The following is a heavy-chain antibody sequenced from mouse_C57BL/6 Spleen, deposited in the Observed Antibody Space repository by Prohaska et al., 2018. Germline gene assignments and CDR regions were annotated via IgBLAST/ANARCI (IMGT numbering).Heavy chain of an antibody. J-gene: IGHJ2*01. CDR1: GFTFSSYA. D-gene: IGHD2-1*01. CDR3: ARIYHYFDY. CDR2: ISDGGSYT. Sequence: EVQLVESGGGLVKPGGSLKLSCAASGFTFSSYAMSWVRQTPEKRLEWVATISDGGSYTYYPDNLKGRFTISRDNAKNNLYLQMSHLKSEDTAMYYCARIYHYFDYWGQGTTLTVSS. V-gene: IGHV5-4*01.